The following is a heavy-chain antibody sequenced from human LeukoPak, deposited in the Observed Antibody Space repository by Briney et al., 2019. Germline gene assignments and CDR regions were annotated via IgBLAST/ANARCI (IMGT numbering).Heavy chain of an antibody. CDR2: IAYDGCIT. CDR3: ARDYCSSTSCLFDY. Sequence: GGSLRLSCAASGFTLSGYPMHWVRQAPGKGLEWLAVIAYDGCITLYTDSVKGRFTISRDNSKNTLYLQMNSLRTEDTAVYYCARDYCSSTSCLFDYWGQGTLITVSS. J-gene: IGHJ4*02. D-gene: IGHD2-2*01. V-gene: IGHV3-30-3*01. CDR1: GFTLSGYP.